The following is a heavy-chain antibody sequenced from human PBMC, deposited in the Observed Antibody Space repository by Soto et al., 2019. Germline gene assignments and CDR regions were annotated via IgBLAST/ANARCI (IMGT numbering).Heavy chain of an antibody. J-gene: IGHJ4*02. V-gene: IGHV1-3*05. D-gene: IGHD2-21*02. CDR2: INAGNVNT. CDR3: ARSIVVVTALDY. Sequence: QVQLVQSGAEEKKPGASVKVSCKASGYTFSSYAMHWVRQAPGQRLEWMVWINAGNVNTKYSQKLQGRVTITRDTSASTAYMELSRLSSEDTAVYYCARSIVVVTALDYWGQGTLVTVSS. CDR1: GYTFSSYA.